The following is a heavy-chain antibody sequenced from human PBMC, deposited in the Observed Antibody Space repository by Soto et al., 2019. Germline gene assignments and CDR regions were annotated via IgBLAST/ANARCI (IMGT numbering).Heavy chain of an antibody. CDR1: GFTFSSYA. Sequence: GESLKISCAASGFTFSSYAMSWVRQAPGKGLEWVSAISGSGGSTYYADSVKGRFTISRDNSKNTLYLQMNSLRAEDTAVYYCATLTNGVYYWGQGTLVTVSS. CDR3: ATLTNGVYY. CDR2: ISGSGGST. D-gene: IGHD2-8*01. J-gene: IGHJ4*02. V-gene: IGHV3-23*01.